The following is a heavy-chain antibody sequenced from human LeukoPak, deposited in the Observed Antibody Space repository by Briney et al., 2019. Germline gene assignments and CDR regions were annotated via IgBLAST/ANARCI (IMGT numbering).Heavy chain of an antibody. CDR1: GYTFTSYG. CDR2: ISPYNGNT. CDR3: ATDHYGDYRRGAYDI. J-gene: IGHJ3*02. D-gene: IGHD4-17*01. V-gene: IGHV1-18*01. Sequence: ASVKVSCKASGYTFTSYGISWVRQAPGQGLEWMGWISPYNGNTNYAQKLQGRVTMTTDTSTTTAYMELRSLRSDDTAVYYCATDHYGDYRRGAYDIWGQGTMVTVSS.